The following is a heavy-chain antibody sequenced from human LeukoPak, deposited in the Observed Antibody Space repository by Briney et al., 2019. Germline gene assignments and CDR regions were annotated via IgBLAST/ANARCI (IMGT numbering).Heavy chain of an antibody. CDR2: IGRSSSAI. D-gene: IGHD3-9*01. V-gene: IGHV3-48*01. CDR3: ARDHDWSFDY. J-gene: IGHJ4*02. CDR1: GFTFNDYT. Sequence: GGSLRLSCAASGFTFNDYTMNWVRQAPGKGLEWLSYIGRSSSAIYYADSVKGRFTMSRDVAKNSLYLQMSSLRVEGTAVYYCARDHDWSFDYWGQGTLVTVSS.